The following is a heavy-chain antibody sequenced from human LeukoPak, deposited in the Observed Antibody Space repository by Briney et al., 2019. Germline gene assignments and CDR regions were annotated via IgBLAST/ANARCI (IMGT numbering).Heavy chain of an antibody. V-gene: IGHV3-23*01. J-gene: IGHJ4*02. Sequence: GGSLRLSCAASGFTFSSYAMSWVRQAPGKGLEWVSAISGSGGSTYYADSVKGRFTISRDYSKNTLYLQMNSLRAEDTAVYYCAKELSEYYGSGSHFDYWGQGTLVTVSS. CDR3: AKELSEYYGSGSHFDY. D-gene: IGHD3-10*01. CDR1: GFTFSSYA. CDR2: ISGSGGST.